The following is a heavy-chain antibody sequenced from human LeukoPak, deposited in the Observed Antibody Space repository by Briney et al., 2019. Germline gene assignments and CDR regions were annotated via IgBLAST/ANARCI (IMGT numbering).Heavy chain of an antibody. CDR1: GFTFSRYL. CDR2: INLDGSVK. V-gene: IGHV3-7*01. D-gene: IGHD3-22*01. J-gene: IGHJ4*02. Sequence: GGSLRLSCAASGFTFSRYLMSWVRQAPGKGLEWVANINLDGSVKHYVDSAKGRFTISRDNAKNSLYLQMNSLRAEDTALYYCATSDDSSGSDWGQGTLVTVSS. CDR3: ATSDDSSGSD.